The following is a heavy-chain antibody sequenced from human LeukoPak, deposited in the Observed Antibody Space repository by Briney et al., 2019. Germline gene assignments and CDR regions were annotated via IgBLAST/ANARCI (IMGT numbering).Heavy chain of an antibody. CDR3: VKPSRSGWYNGDAFDI. J-gene: IGHJ3*02. V-gene: IGHV3-30*18. Sequence: LSLTCTVSGGSISSYYWSWVRQAPGKGLEWVAVISYDGSNKYYADSVKGRFTISRDNSKNTLYLQMNSLRAEDTAVYYCVKPSRSGWYNGDAFDIWGQGTMVTVSS. D-gene: IGHD6-19*01. CDR1: GGSISSYY. CDR2: ISYDGSNK.